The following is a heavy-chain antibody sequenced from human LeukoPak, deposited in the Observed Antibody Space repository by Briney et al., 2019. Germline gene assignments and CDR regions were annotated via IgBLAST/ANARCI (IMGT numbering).Heavy chain of an antibody. J-gene: IGHJ4*02. CDR3: ARELSGYSGYDLGQFDY. V-gene: IGHV1-69*13. CDR1: GGTFSSYA. CDR2: IIPIFGTA. D-gene: IGHD5-12*01. Sequence: VASVKVSCKASGGTFSSYAISWVRQAPGQGLEWMGGIIPIFGTANYAQKFQGRVTITADESTSTAYMELSSLRSEDTAVYYCARELSGYSGYDLGQFDYWGQGTLVTVSS.